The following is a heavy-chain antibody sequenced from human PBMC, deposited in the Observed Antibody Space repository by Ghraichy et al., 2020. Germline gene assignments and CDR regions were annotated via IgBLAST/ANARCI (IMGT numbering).Heavy chain of an antibody. D-gene: IGHD6-13*01. CDR1: GFTFSGSA. CDR3: TRQTAAAFDY. J-gene: IGHJ4*02. Sequence: GGSLRLSCAASGFTFSGSAMHWVRQASGKGLEWVGRIRSKANSYATAYAASVKGRFTISRDDSKNMAYLQMNSLKTEDTAVYYCTRQTAAAFDYWGKGTLVTVSS. V-gene: IGHV3-73*01. CDR2: IRSKANSYAT.